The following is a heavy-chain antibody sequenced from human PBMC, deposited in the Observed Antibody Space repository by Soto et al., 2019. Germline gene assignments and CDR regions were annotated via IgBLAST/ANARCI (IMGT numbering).Heavy chain of an antibody. D-gene: IGHD3-9*01. V-gene: IGHV3-30-3*01. J-gene: IGHJ3*02. CDR3: AGEVLRYFDWSWAFDI. CDR1: GFTFSSYA. Sequence: GGSLRLSCAASGFTFSSYAMHWVRQAPGKGLEWVAIISYDGSNKYYADSVKGRFTISRDNSKNTLYLQMNSLRAEDTAVYYCAGEVLRYFDWSWAFDIWGQGTMVTVSS. CDR2: ISYDGSNK.